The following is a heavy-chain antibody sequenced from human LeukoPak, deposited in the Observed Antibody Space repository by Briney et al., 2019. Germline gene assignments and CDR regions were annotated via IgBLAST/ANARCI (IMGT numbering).Heavy chain of an antibody. V-gene: IGHV1-46*01. Sequence: ASVKVSCKASGYTFSNYYKHWVRQAPGQGLEWMGIINPSGGSTTYAHKFQGRVTMTRDTSTSTVYMDLSSLRSEDTAMYYCARAVAATFDYWGQGTLVTVSS. D-gene: IGHD6-19*01. CDR1: GYTFSNYY. CDR3: ARAVAATFDY. J-gene: IGHJ4*02. CDR2: INPSGGST.